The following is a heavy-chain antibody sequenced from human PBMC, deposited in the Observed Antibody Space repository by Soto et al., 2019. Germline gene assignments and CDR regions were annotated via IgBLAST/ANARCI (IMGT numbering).Heavy chain of an antibody. CDR1: GFTFSSYA. CDR2: ISYDGSNK. CDR3: ARDGSSWYDGWFDP. J-gene: IGHJ5*02. V-gene: IGHV3-30-3*01. D-gene: IGHD6-13*01. Sequence: QVQLVESGGGVVQPGRSLRLSCAASGFTFSSYAMHWVRQAPGKGLEWVAVISYDGSNKYYADSVKCRFTISRDNSKNTLYLQMNSLRAEDTAVYYCARDGSSWYDGWFDPWGQGTLVTVSS.